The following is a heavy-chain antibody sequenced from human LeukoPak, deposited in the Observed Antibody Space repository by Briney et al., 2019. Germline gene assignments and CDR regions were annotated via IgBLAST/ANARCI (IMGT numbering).Heavy chain of an antibody. CDR2: IHHDGSNK. Sequence: GGSLRLSCAASGFTFSSYGMHWVRQAPGKGLDWVAFIHHDGSNKYYADSVRGRFTISRDNSKNTLNLQMSGLRADDTAVYYCAKSGRSDGWQYCDFGGQGTLVTVSS. V-gene: IGHV3-30*02. CDR1: GFTFSSYG. J-gene: IGHJ4*02. CDR3: AKSGRSDGWQYCDF. D-gene: IGHD5-24*01.